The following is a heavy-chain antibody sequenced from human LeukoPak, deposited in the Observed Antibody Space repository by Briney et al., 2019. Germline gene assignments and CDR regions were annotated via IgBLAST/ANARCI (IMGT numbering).Heavy chain of an antibody. J-gene: IGHJ4*02. Sequence: GGSLRLSCAAAGFTFSDYYMSWIRQAPGKGLEWVSYISSSGSTIYYADSVKGRFTISRDNAKNSLYLQMNSLRAEDTAVYYCARESRGTNDYFDYWGQGTLVTVSS. CDR3: ARESRGTNDYFDY. CDR2: ISSSGSTI. V-gene: IGHV3-11*01. D-gene: IGHD1-14*01. CDR1: GFTFSDYY.